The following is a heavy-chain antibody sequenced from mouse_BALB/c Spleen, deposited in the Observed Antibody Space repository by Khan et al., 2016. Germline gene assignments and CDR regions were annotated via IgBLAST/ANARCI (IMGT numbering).Heavy chain of an antibody. J-gene: IGHJ1*01. CDR1: GFSLTSYW. CDR3: TRDRDWYFDV. V-gene: IGHV1-5*01. CDR2: IYPGNSDT. Sequence: VQLQQSGTVLVRSGASVKMSCKASGFSLTSYWMHWVKQRPGPGLAWIGGIYPGNSDTSYNQKFKGKAKLPAVTSASTAYMEFSSLTNEDAAVYYGTRDRDWYFDVWGAETTVTVSA.